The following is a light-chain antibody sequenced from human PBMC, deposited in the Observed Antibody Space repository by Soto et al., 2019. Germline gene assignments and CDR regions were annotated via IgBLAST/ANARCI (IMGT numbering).Light chain of an antibody. CDR2: SNN. CDR3: AAWDDSLNASV. Sequence: QSVLTQPPSASGAPGQRVTISCSGSSSNVGSNTVSWYQQFPGTAPKLLIHSNNKRPSGVPDRFSGSKSGTSASLAISGLQSEDEADYYCAAWDDSLNASVFGGGTKRTVL. V-gene: IGLV1-44*01. J-gene: IGLJ1*01. CDR1: SSNVGSNT.